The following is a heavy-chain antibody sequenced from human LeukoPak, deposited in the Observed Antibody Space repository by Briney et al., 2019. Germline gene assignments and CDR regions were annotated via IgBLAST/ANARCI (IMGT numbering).Heavy chain of an antibody. CDR2: ISAYNGNT. J-gene: IGHJ4*02. CDR1: GYTFTSYG. CDR3: ARDDYGDYGCDY. V-gene: IGHV1-18*01. D-gene: IGHD4-17*01. Sequence: ASVTVSCKASGYTFTSYGISWVRQAPGQGLEWIGWISAYNGNTNYAQNLQGRVTMTTDTSTSTAYMELRSLRSDDTAVYYCARDDYGDYGCDYWGQGTLVTVSS.